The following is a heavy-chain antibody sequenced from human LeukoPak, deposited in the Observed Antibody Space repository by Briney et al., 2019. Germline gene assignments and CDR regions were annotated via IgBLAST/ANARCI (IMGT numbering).Heavy chain of an antibody. J-gene: IGHJ4*02. CDR3: ARDNDDILTGYPAGIFDY. CDR2: IYYSGNT. CDR1: GGSISTSSYY. V-gene: IGHV4-39*07. Sequence: SETLSLTCSVSGGSISTSSYYWGWIRQPPGQGLEWIGSIYYSGNTYYKPSLKSRVTISVDTSKNHSSLKLSSVTAADTAVYYCARDNDDILTGYPAGIFDYWGQGTLVTVSS. D-gene: IGHD3-9*01.